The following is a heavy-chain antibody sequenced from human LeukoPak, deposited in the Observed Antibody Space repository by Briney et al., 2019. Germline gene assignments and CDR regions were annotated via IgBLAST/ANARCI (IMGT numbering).Heavy chain of an antibody. D-gene: IGHD6-13*01. Sequence: GALRLSCAASGFTFNNYAMHWVRQAPGEGLEWVAVISRDGTQQYYADSVKGRLTISRGNSQSTLYLHMNSLSTEDTALYYCARAVPAPGTPENAFDIWGQGTLVTVSS. J-gene: IGHJ3*02. CDR3: ARAVPAPGTPENAFDI. V-gene: IGHV3-30*04. CDR2: ISRDGTQQ. CDR1: GFTFNNYA.